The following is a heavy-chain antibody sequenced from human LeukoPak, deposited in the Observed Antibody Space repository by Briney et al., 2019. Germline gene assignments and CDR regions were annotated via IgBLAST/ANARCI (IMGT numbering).Heavy chain of an antibody. Sequence: ASVKVSCKVSGYTLTELSMHWVRQAPGKGLEWMGGFDPEDGETIYAQKFQGRVTMTEDTSTDTAYMELSSLRSEDTAVYYCATKQTYYDSSGYPIQDAFDIWGHGTMVTVSS. CDR2: FDPEDGET. CDR3: ATKQTYYDSSGYPIQDAFDI. CDR1: GYTLTELS. J-gene: IGHJ3*02. D-gene: IGHD3-22*01. V-gene: IGHV1-24*01.